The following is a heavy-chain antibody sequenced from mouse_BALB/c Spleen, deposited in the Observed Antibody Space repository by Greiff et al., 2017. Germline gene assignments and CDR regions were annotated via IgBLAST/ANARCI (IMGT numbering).Heavy chain of an antibody. D-gene: IGHD1-1*01. V-gene: IGHV14-4*02. CDR1: GFNIKDYY. CDR2: IDPENGDT. CDR3: NALFNTTVVARGY. Sequence: EVQLQQSGAELVRSGASVKLSCTASGFNIKDYYMHWVKQRPEQGLEWIGWIDPENGDTEYAPKFQGKATMTADTSSNTAYLQLSSLTSEDTAVYNCNALFNTTVVARGYWGQGTTLTVSS. J-gene: IGHJ2*01.